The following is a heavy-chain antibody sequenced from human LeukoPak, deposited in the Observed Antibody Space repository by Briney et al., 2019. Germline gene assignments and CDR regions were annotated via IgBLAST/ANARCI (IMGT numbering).Heavy chain of an antibody. CDR2: IYHSGST. V-gene: IGHV4-38-2*02. CDR3: ASYSRAYYFDY. D-gene: IGHD4-11*01. J-gene: IGHJ4*02. Sequence: SETLSLTCTVSGYSISSGYYWGWIRQPPGKGLEWIGSIYHSGSTYYNPSLKSRVTISVDTSKNQFSLKLSSVTAADTAVYYCASYSRAYYFDYWGQGTLVTVSS. CDR1: GYSISSGYY.